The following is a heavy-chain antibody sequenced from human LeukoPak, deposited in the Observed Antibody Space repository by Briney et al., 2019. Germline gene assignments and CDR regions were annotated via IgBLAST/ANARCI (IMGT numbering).Heavy chain of an antibody. V-gene: IGHV3-21*01. CDR3: ARELSSSGYYFDS. D-gene: IGHD5-18*01. Sequence: GGSLRLSCEASGFSLTNYGMDWVRQAPGKGLEWVSSISSSSAYIYYADSVRGRFTISRDNAKNSLYLQMNSLRAEDTAVYYCARELSSSGYYFDSWGQGNLVTVS. CDR1: GFSLTNYG. CDR2: ISSSSAYI. J-gene: IGHJ4*02.